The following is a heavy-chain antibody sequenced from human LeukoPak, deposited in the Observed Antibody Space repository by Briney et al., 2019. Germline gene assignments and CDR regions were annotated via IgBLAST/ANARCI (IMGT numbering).Heavy chain of an antibody. D-gene: IGHD5-12*01. J-gene: IGHJ4*02. CDR1: GFTFSRYS. Sequence: PGGSLRLSCAASGFTFSRYSMNWVRQAPGKGLEWISYISSSGTTIYYADSVQGRFIISRDNAKNTLYLQMNSLRAEDTAVYYCARATIMRDFDYWGQGTLVTVSS. CDR2: ISSSGTTI. CDR3: ARATIMRDFDY. V-gene: IGHV3-48*04.